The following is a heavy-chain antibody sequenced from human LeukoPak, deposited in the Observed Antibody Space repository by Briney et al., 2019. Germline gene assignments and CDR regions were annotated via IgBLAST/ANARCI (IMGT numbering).Heavy chain of an antibody. Sequence: GGSLRLSCAASGFTFSSYEMNWVRQAPGKGLEWVSYISSSGSTIYYADSVKGRFTISRDNAKNSLYLQMNSLRAEDTAVYYCARDVDFWSGYYPIGACDIWGQGTMVTVSS. D-gene: IGHD3-3*01. V-gene: IGHV3-48*03. J-gene: IGHJ3*02. CDR2: ISSSGSTI. CDR3: ARDVDFWSGYYPIGACDI. CDR1: GFTFSSYE.